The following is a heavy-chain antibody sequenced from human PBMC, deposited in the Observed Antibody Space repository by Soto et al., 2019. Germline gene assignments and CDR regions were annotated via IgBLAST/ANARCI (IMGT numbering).Heavy chain of an antibody. CDR1: GDSISTSY. CDR3: ARAARYYDILTGYSRSSFLDY. Sequence: SETLSLTCSVSGDSISTSYWSWIRQPAEKRPEWIGRIHSNGNSHYNPSLRSRVSMSMDTSKKEIYLELTSVTAADAAVYYCARAARYYDILTGYSRSSFLDYWGQGTLVTVSS. J-gene: IGHJ4*02. CDR2: IHSNGNS. V-gene: IGHV4-4*07. D-gene: IGHD3-9*01.